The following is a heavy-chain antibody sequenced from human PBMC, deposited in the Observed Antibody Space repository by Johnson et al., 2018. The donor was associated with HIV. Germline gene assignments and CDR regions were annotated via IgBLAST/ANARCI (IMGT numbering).Heavy chain of an antibody. D-gene: IGHD3-10*01. CDR2: SGSGGST. CDR1: GFSVSNNY. CDR3: ASEVRGVLDI. J-gene: IGHJ3*02. V-gene: IGHV3-66*01. Sequence: VQLVESGGGLVQPGGSLRLSCAASGFSVSNNYMSWVRQAPGKGLEWVSAISGSGGSTYYADSVKGRFTISRDNSKNTLYLQMNSLRVEDTAVYYCASEVRGVLDIWGQGTMVTVSS.